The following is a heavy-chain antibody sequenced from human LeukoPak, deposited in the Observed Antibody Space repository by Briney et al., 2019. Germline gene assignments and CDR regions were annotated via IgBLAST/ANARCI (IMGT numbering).Heavy chain of an antibody. CDR3: ARDGAVAAVFDY. J-gene: IGHJ4*02. CDR2: INPYNGDT. V-gene: IGHV1-18*01. Sequence: IVLINPYNGDTNYPQNLQGSVTLTTDTSTSTAYMELRSLRSDDTAVYYCARDGAVAAVFDYWGQGTLVTVSS. D-gene: IGHD6-19*01.